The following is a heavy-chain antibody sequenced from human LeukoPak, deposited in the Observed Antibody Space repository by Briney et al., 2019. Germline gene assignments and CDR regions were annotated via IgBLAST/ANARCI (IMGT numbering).Heavy chain of an antibody. Sequence: GGSLRLSCAASGFIFSNYAMSRVRQAPGKGLEWVSAIDSTGAYTWYADSVKGRFTISKDSSKTILYLQMNSLRAEDAAVYYCARAYRGLDYWGQGTLVTVSS. V-gene: IGHV3-23*01. CDR1: GFIFSNYA. D-gene: IGHD3-16*02. J-gene: IGHJ4*02. CDR3: ARAYRGLDY. CDR2: IDSTGAYT.